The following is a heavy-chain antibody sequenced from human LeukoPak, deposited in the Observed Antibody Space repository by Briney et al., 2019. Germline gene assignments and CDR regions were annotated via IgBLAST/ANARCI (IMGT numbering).Heavy chain of an antibody. V-gene: IGHV3-21*04. CDR1: GFTFSSYS. CDR3: ASGGPRAVAAWVDY. J-gene: IGHJ4*02. D-gene: IGHD6-19*01. Sequence: PGGSLRLSCAASGFTFSSYSMNWVRQAPGKGLEWVSSISSSSSYIYYADSVKGRFTISRDNAKNSLYLQMNSLRAEDTAVYDCASGGPRAVAAWVDYWGQGTLVIVSS. CDR2: ISSSSSYI.